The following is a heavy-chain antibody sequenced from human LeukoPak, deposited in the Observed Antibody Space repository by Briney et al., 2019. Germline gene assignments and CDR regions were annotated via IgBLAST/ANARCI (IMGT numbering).Heavy chain of an antibody. D-gene: IGHD6-13*01. CDR2: ISWNSGSI. V-gene: IGHV3-9*01. J-gene: IGHJ4*02. CDR3: AKSPQTAGGSWDYFDY. CDR1: GFTFDDYA. Sequence: PGGSLRLSCAASGFTFDDYAMHWVRQAPGKGLEWVSGISWNSGSIGYADSVKGRFTISRDNAKNSLYLQMNGLRAEDTALYYCAKSPQTAGGSWDYFDYWGQGTLVTVSS.